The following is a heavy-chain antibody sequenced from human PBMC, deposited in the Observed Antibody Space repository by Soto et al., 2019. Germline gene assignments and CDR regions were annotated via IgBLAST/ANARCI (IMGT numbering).Heavy chain of an antibody. D-gene: IGHD5-18*01. J-gene: IGHJ4*02. CDR2: INSDGSST. CDR1: GFTFSSYW. V-gene: IGHV3-74*01. CDR3: ARDKRIQLWFGRLKPFDY. Sequence: PGGSLRLSCAASGFTFSSYWMHWVRQAPGKGLVWVSRINSDGSSTSYADSVKGRLTISRDNAKNTLYLQMNSLRAEDTAVYYCARDKRIQLWFGRLKPFDYWGQGTLVTVSS.